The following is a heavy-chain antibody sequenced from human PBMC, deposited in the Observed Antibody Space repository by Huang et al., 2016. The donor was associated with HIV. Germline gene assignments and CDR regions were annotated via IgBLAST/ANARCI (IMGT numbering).Heavy chain of an antibody. CDR1: GGSIGSGSFY. CDR3: ARSGDGGKSPMDV. V-gene: IGHV4-61*09. CDR2: IYTIGTT. Sequence: QGQLQESGPGLVKPSQTLSLTCTVSGGSIGSGSFYWTWIRQPAGKGLEWIGDIYTIGTTNYNPSLKSRVTISLDTTKNQFSRKLRFVTAADTAVYFCARSGDGGKSPMDVWGKGTTVTVS. J-gene: IGHJ6*03. D-gene: IGHD2-15*01.